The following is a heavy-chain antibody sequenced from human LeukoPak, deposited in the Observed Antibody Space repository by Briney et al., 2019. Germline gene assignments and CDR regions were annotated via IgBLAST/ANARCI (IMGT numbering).Heavy chain of an antibody. CDR3: AKLRDDFWSGYYRGEFDY. J-gene: IGHJ4*02. Sequence: GGSLRLSCAASGFTVSSNYMSWVRQAPGKGLEWVSVIYSGGSTYYADSVKGRFTISRDNSKNTLYLQMNSLRAEDTAVYYCAKLRDDFWSGYYRGEFDYWGQGTLVTVSS. CDR1: GFTVSSNY. D-gene: IGHD3-3*01. CDR2: IYSGGST. V-gene: IGHV3-66*04.